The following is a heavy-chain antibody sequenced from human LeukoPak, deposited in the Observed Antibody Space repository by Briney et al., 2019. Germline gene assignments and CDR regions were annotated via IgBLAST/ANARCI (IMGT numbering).Heavy chain of an antibody. Sequence: SETLSLTCAVYGGSFSGYYWSWIRQPPGKGLEWIGEINHSGSTNYNPSLKSRVTISVDTSKNQFSLKLSSVPAADTAVYYCATSKYQLLLDAFDIWGQGTMVTVSS. V-gene: IGHV4-34*01. CDR2: INHSGST. J-gene: IGHJ3*02. D-gene: IGHD2-2*01. CDR1: GGSFSGYY. CDR3: ATSKYQLLLDAFDI.